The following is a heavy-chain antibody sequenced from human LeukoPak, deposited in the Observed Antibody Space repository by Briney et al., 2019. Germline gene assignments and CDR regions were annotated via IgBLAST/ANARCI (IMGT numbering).Heavy chain of an antibody. CDR3: ARDPVHYYYGMDV. D-gene: IGHD2-8*01. J-gene: IGHJ6*02. CDR2: IYYSGST. CDR1: GGSISSGGYY. Sequence: PSQTLSHTCTVSGGSISSGGYYWSWIRQHPGKGLEWIGYIYYSGSTYYNPSLKSRVTISVDTSKNQFSLKLSSVTAADTAVYYCARDPVHYYYGMDVWGQGTTVTVSS. V-gene: IGHV4-31*03.